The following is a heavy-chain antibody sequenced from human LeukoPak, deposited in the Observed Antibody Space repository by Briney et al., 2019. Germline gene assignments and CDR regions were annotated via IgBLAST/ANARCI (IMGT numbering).Heavy chain of an antibody. Sequence: SGPTLVKPTQTLTLTCTFSGFSLSTSGVGVGWIRQPPGKALEWLALIYWNDDKRYSPSLKSRLTIAKDTSKNQVVLTMTNMDPVDTATYYCAHLTTVTIFDYWGQGTLVTVSS. CDR3: AHLTTVTIFDY. CDR1: GFSLSTSGVG. D-gene: IGHD4-17*01. CDR2: IYWNDDK. J-gene: IGHJ4*02. V-gene: IGHV2-5*01.